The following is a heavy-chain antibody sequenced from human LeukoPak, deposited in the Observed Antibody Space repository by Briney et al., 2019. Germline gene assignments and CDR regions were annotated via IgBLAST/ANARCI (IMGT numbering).Heavy chain of an antibody. CDR3: ARANSGSYFSDAFDI. V-gene: IGHV7-4-1*02. D-gene: IGHD3-10*01. Sequence: GASVKVSCKASGYTFTGYYMHWVRQAPGQGLEWMGWINTNTGNPTYAQGFTGRFVFSLDTSVSTAYLQISSLKAEDTAVYYCARANSGSYFSDAFDIWGQGTMVTVSS. J-gene: IGHJ3*02. CDR2: INTNTGNP. CDR1: GYTFTGYY.